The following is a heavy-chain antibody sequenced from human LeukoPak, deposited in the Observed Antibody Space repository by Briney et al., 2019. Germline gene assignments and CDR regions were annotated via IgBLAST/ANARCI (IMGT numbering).Heavy chain of an antibody. J-gene: IGHJ3*02. CDR2: ISYDGSNK. D-gene: IGHD3-22*01. V-gene: IGHV3-30-3*01. Sequence: GGSLRLSCAASGFTFSSYAMHWVRQAPGKGLEWVAVISYDGSNKYYADSVKGRFTISRDNSKNTLYLQMNSLRAEDTAVYYCARDRGIVVVQDQDDAFDIWGQGTMVTVSS. CDR1: GFTFSSYA. CDR3: ARDRGIVVVQDQDDAFDI.